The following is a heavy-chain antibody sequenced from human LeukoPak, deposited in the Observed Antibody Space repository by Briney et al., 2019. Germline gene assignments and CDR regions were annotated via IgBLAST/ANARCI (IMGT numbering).Heavy chain of an antibody. CDR3: ARFPPRYFDAFDI. CDR1: GGILSKWS. J-gene: IGHJ3*02. D-gene: IGHD3-9*01. Sequence: ASVKVSCKASGGILSKWSISWVRQAPGQGLEWVGTIIPEFDEAHYAQKLQGRVTISADDSATAAYMELSSLRSDDTAVYYCARFPPRYFDAFDIWGQGTMVTVSS. V-gene: IGHV1-69*13. CDR2: IIPEFDEA.